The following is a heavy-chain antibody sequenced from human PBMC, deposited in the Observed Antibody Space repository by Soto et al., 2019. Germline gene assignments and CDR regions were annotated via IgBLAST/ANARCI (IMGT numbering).Heavy chain of an antibody. V-gene: IGHV4-30-4*01. D-gene: IGHD3-22*01. Sequence: SETLSLTCTVSGGSISSGDYYWSWIRQPPGKGLEWIGYIYYSGSTYYNPSLKSRVTISVDTSKNQFSLKLSSVTAADTAVYYCARGSALYYYDSSGGIDYWGQGTLVTVSS. J-gene: IGHJ4*02. CDR3: ARGSALYYYDSSGGIDY. CDR2: IYYSGST. CDR1: GGSISSGDYY.